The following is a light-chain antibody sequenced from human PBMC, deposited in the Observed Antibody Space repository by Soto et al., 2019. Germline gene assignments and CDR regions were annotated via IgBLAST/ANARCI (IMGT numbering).Light chain of an antibody. CDR3: QQRNNWPPVT. CDR2: DAS. CDR1: QSVSRH. J-gene: IGKJ4*01. Sequence: EIVLTQSPATLSLSPGERATLSCRASQSVSRHLAWYQQKPGQAPRLLIYDASNRATGIPARFSGSGSGTDFTLTISSLEPEDFTVYYCQQRNNWPPVTFGGGTKVEIK. V-gene: IGKV3-11*01.